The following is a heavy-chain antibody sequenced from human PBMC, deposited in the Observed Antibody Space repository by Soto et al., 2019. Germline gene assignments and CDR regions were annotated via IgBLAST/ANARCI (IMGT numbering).Heavy chain of an antibody. CDR1: GYTFTSYD. V-gene: IGHV1-8*01. CDR2: MNPNSGNT. Sequence: GASVKVSCKASGYTFTSYDINWVRQATGQGLEWMGWMNPNSGNTGYAQKFQGRVTMTRNTSTSTAYMELSSLRSEDTAVYFCARGNFFDSSGFTNPYFDYWGQGTLVTVPQ. CDR3: ARGNFFDSSGFTNPYFDY. J-gene: IGHJ4*02. D-gene: IGHD3-22*01.